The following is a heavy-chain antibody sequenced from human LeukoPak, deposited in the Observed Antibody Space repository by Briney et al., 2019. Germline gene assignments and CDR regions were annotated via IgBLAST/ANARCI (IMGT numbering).Heavy chain of an antibody. CDR1: GGSISSYY. J-gene: IGHJ2*01. V-gene: IGHV4-4*07. CDR2: MYTGGST. D-gene: IGHD3-22*01. Sequence: SETLPLTCTVSGGSISSYYWSWIRQPAGQGLEYIGRMYTGGSTNYNPSLKSRVTISVDTSKNQFSLKLSSVTAADTAVYYCARGYDGSGYYYRNWYFDLWGRGTLVTVSS. CDR3: ARGYDGSGYYYRNWYFDL.